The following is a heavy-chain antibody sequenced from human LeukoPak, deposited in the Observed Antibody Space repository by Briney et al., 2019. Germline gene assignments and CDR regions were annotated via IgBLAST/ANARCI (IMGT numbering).Heavy chain of an antibody. CDR3: ARLARAVASFDY. CDR1: GGSFSGYY. D-gene: IGHD6-19*01. CDR2: INHSGST. J-gene: IGHJ4*02. V-gene: IGHV4-34*01. Sequence: SETLSLTCAVYGGSFSGYYWSWIRQPPGKGLEWIGEINHSGSTNYNPSLKSRVTISVDTSKNQFSLKLSSVTAADTAVYYCARLARAVASFDYWGQGTLVTVS.